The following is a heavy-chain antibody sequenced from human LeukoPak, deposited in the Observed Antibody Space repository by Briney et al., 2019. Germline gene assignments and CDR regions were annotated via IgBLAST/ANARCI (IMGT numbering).Heavy chain of an antibody. CDR2: ISSRSSNI. D-gene: IGHD3-10*01. CDR3: ARGRAGNYYNHNDY. J-gene: IGHJ4*01. V-gene: IGHV3-21*01. Sequence: GGSLRLSCAASGFSFGAYSMNWVRQAPGKGLEWVSSISSRSSNIYYADSMKGRFTVSRDNAKNSLYLQMNSLRAEDTAVYYCARGRAGNYYNHNDYWGQGTLVTVSS. CDR1: GFSFGAYS.